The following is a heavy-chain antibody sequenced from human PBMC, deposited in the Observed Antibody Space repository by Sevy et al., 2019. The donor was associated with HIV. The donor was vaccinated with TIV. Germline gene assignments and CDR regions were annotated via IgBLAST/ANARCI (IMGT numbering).Heavy chain of an antibody. V-gene: IGHV3-23*01. CDR3: VKEVSEYSYSDY. CDR2: ISGSAHRT. J-gene: IGHJ4*02. Sequence: GGSLRLSCAASGFTFSNYAMSWVRQTPGKGLEWVSAISGSAHRTYYTGSVKGRFTISRDNSKNMLFLQMNSLRAEDTAVYYCVKEVSEYSYSDYWGQGTLVTVSS. D-gene: IGHD5-18*01. CDR1: GFTFSNYA.